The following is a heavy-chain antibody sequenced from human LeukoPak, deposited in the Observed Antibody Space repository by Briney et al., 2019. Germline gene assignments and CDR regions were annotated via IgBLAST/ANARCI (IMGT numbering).Heavy chain of an antibody. CDR3: AREVSSGWFLDY. CDR2: ISYDGSNK. J-gene: IGHJ4*02. V-gene: IGHV3-30-3*01. Sequence: GRSLRLSCAASGFTFDDYAMHWVRQAPGKGLEWVAVISYDGSNKYYADSVKGRFTISRDNSKNTLYLQMNSLRAEDTAVYYCAREVSSGWFLDYWGQGTLVTVSS. CDR1: GFTFDDYA. D-gene: IGHD6-19*01.